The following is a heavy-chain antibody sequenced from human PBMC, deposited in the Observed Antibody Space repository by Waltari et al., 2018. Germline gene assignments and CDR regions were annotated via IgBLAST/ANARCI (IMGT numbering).Heavy chain of an antibody. V-gene: IGHV1-46*01. CDR2: INPSGGST. D-gene: IGHD6-13*01. CDR1: GYTFTSYY. J-gene: IGHJ6*02. CDR3: ARRFKQLGANYDYYYGMDV. Sequence: QVQLVQSGAEVKKPGASVKVSCKASGYTFTSYYMHWVRQAPGQGLEWMGIINPSGGSTSYAQKFQGRGTMTRDTSTSTVYMELSSLRSEDTAVYYCARRFKQLGANYDYYYGMDVWGQGTTVTVSS.